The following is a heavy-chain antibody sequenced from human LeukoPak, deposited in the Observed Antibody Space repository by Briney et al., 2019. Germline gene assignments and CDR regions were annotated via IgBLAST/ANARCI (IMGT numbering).Heavy chain of an antibody. V-gene: IGHV3-48*04. D-gene: IGHD2-15*01. CDR1: GFTFSSYD. J-gene: IGHJ4*02. CDR2: ISTSSTTI. Sequence: PGGSLRLSCAVSGFTFSSYDMNWVRQAPGKGLEWVSYISTSSTTIYYADSVKGRFTISRDNAKNSLYLQMNSLRAEDTAVYYCARDQTTPLDYWGQGTLVTVSS. CDR3: ARDQTTPLDY.